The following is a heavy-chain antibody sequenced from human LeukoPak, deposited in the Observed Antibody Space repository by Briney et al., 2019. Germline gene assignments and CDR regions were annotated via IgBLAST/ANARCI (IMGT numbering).Heavy chain of an antibody. J-gene: IGHJ4*02. Sequence: KPSETLSLTCTVSGGSISSYYLNWIRRPPGKGLGWIGYIYYSGSTNYNPSLKSRVTISLDTSKNQFSLKLSSVTAADTAVYYCARSGSYAAAGDYWGQGTLVTVSS. D-gene: IGHD2-15*01. CDR2: IYYSGST. CDR3: ARSGSYAAAGDY. CDR1: GGSISSYY. V-gene: IGHV4-59*08.